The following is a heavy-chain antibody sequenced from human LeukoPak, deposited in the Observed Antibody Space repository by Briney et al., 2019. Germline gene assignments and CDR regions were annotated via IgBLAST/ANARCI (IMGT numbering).Heavy chain of an antibody. CDR2: IIPIFGTA. CDR3: ARHLVGATQHLDY. J-gene: IGHJ4*02. V-gene: IGHV1-69*05. CDR1: GGTFSSYA. D-gene: IGHD1-26*01. Sequence: SVKVSCKASGGTFSSYAISWVRQAPGQGLEWMGGIIPIFGTANYAQKFQGRVTITTDESTSTAYMELSSLRSEDTAVYYCARHLVGATQHLDYWGQGTLVTVSS.